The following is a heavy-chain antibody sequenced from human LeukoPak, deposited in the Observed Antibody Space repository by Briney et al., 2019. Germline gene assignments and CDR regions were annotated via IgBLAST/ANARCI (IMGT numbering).Heavy chain of an antibody. CDR1: GGSISSYY. Sequence: SETLSLTCTVPGGSISSYYWGWIRQPAGKGLEWIGRIYTSGSTNYNPSLKSRVTMSVDTSKNQFSLKLSSVTAADTAVYYCARVGQEYSGYASWYWGQGTLVTVSS. D-gene: IGHD5-12*01. CDR3: ARVGQEYSGYASWY. V-gene: IGHV4-4*07. J-gene: IGHJ4*02. CDR2: IYTSGST.